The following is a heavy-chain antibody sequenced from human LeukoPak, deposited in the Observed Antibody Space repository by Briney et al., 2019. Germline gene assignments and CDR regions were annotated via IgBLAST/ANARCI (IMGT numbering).Heavy chain of an antibody. CDR2: IYYSGST. CDR3: ARHGPFGLWFGELPNWFDP. Sequence: PSETLSLTCTVSGGSISSYYWSWIRQPPGKGLEWIGYIYYSGSTNYNPSLKSRVTISVDTSKNQFSLKLSSVTAADTAVYYCARHGPFGLWFGELPNWFDPWGQGTLVTVSS. J-gene: IGHJ5*02. V-gene: IGHV4-59*08. CDR1: GGSISSYY. D-gene: IGHD3-10*01.